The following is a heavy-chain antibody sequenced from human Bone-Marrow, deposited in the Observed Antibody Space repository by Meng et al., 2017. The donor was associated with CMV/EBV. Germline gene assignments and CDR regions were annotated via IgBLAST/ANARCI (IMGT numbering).Heavy chain of an antibody. CDR1: GYTFTGYY. CDR3: ARDRCSSTSCYPDWVDP. CDR2: INPNSGGT. Sequence: ASVKVSCKASGYTFTGYYMHWVRQAPGQGLEWMGWINPNSGGTNYAQKFQGRVTMTRDTSISTAYMELSRLRSDDTAVYYCARDRCSSTSCYPDWVDPWGQGTLVTVSS. D-gene: IGHD2-2*01. V-gene: IGHV1-2*02. J-gene: IGHJ5*02.